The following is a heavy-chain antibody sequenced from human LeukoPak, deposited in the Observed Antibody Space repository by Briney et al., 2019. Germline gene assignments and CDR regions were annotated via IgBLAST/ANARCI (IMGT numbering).Heavy chain of an antibody. D-gene: IGHD6-13*01. V-gene: IGHV1-69*13. CDR2: IIPICGTA. CDR1: GGTFSSYA. CDR3: AREVPRGIAASDAFDI. Sequence: SVTVSCKASGGTFSSYAISWVRQAPGQGVEGMGGIIPICGTANYAQRFQGRVTITADESTSTAYMELSSLRSEDTAVYYCAREVPRGIAASDAFDIWGQGTMVTVSS. J-gene: IGHJ3*02.